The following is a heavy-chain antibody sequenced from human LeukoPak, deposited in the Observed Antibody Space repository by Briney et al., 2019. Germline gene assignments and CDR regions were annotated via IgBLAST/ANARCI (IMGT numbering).Heavy chain of an antibody. CDR3: ARGLWVQLWLGY. Sequence: ASVKVSCKASGYTFTSYGISWVRQAPGQGLEWMGWINPNSGDTNYAQKFQGRVTMTRDTSISTAYMELSRLRDDDTAVYYCARGLWVQLWLGYWGQGTLVTVSS. J-gene: IGHJ4*02. CDR1: GYTFTSYG. V-gene: IGHV1-2*02. CDR2: INPNSGDT. D-gene: IGHD5-18*01.